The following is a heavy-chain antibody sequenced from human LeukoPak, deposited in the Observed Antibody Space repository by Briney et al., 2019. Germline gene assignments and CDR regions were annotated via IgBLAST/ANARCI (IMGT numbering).Heavy chain of an antibody. CDR3: ARDAIAAAQSVFDY. CDR1: GGSISSSSYY. V-gene: IGHV4-39*07. CDR2: IYYSGST. D-gene: IGHD6-13*01. J-gene: IGHJ4*02. Sequence: SETLSLTCTVSGGSISSSSYYWGCIRQPPGKGLECIGSIYYSGSTYYNPSLKSRVTISVDTSKNQFSLKLSSVTAADTAVYYCARDAIAAAQSVFDYWGQGTLVTVSS.